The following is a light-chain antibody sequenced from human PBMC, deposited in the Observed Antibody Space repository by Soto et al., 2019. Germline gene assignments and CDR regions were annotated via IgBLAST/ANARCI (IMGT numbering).Light chain of an antibody. CDR1: QTISSW. J-gene: IGKJ1*01. CDR3: QHYNSYLEA. CDR2: KAS. Sequence: STQWNDTRSSCVGPTDAITLRASQTISSWLAWYQQKPGKAPKLLIYKASTLKSGVPSRFSGSGSGTEFTLTISSLQPDDFATYYCQHYNSYLEAFGQGTNVDIK. V-gene: IGKV1-5*03.